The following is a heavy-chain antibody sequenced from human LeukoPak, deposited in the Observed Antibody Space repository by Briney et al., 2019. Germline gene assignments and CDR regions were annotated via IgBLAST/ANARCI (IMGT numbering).Heavy chain of an antibody. CDR1: GFTFSSYG. V-gene: IGHV3-33*01. D-gene: IGHD5-18*01. J-gene: IGHJ4*02. Sequence: PPGRSLRLSCAASGFTFSSYGMHWVRQAPGKGLEWVAVIWYDGSNKYYADSVKGRFTISRDNSKNTLYLQMNSLRAEDTAVYYCARDLEVDTAMVFDYWGQGTLVTVSS. CDR2: IWYDGSNK. CDR3: ARDLEVDTAMVFDY.